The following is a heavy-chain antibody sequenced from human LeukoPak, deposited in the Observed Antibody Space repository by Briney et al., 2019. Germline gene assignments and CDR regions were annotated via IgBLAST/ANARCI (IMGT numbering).Heavy chain of an antibody. J-gene: IGHJ4*02. V-gene: IGHV4-38-2*01. Sequence: SETLSLTCAVSGYSISSGYYWGWIRQPPGKGLEWIGSIYHSGSTYYNPSLKSRVTISVDTSKDQFSLKLSSVTAADTAVYYCARHGGYSYGDYLDYWGQGTLVTVSS. D-gene: IGHD5-18*01. CDR2: IYHSGST. CDR1: GYSISSGYY. CDR3: ARHGGYSYGDYLDY.